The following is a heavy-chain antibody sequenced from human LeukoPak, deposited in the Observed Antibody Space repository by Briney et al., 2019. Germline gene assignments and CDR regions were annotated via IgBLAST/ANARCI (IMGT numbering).Heavy chain of an antibody. J-gene: IGHJ4*02. V-gene: IGHV1-18*01. CDR2: ISAYNGNT. Sequence: GASVKDSCKASGYTCTSYGICWVRPAPEQGLEWMGWISAYNGNTNDAQNLQGRVTMSTDTSTSTAYIGMRRLRSADTAVYLSARVGESMVVALWGQGTLVTVSS. D-gene: IGHD3-22*01. CDR3: ARVGESMVVAL. CDR1: GYTCTSYG.